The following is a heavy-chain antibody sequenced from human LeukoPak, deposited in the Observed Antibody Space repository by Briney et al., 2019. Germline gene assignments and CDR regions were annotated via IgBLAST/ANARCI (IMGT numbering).Heavy chain of an antibody. V-gene: IGHV4-39*07. CDR2: IYYSGST. J-gene: IGHJ5*02. CDR1: GGSISSSSYY. D-gene: IGHD2-2*01. CDR3: ARVYSPDCSSTSCYPWFDP. Sequence: PSETLSLTCTVSGGSISSSSYYWGWIRQPPGKGLEWIGSIYYSGSTYYNPSLKSRVTISVDTSKNQFSLKLSSVTAADTAVYYCARVYSPDCSSTSCYPWFDPWGQGTLVTVSS.